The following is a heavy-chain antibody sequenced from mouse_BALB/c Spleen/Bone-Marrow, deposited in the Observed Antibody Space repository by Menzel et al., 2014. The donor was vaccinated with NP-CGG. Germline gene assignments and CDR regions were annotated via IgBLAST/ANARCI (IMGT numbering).Heavy chain of an antibody. D-gene: IGHD6-5*01. V-gene: IGHV5-6-5*01. CDR3: ARGVNYAFDP. CDR2: INTGGSA. J-gene: IGHJ1*01. Sequence: LEESGGRLVTPGTPLTLTCTASGFSLSSYYMGWVRQAPGQGLEYIGIINTGGSAYYASWAKGRFAISXTSTTVDLKIVSATTEDTATYFCARGVNYAFDPWGPGTRVIVSS. CDR1: GFSLSSYY.